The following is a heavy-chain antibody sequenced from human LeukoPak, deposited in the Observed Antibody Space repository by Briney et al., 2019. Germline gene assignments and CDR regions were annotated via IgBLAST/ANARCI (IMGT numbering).Heavy chain of an antibody. CDR1: GYTFTEYY. CDR2: INSNSGDT. Sequence: ASVKVSCEASGYTFTEYYMHWVRQAPGQGLEWMGWINSNSGDTKYARKFQGRVTLTRDTSNSTVYMELRRLRSDDTAVYYCAGPLAAESDYWGLGTLVTVSS. J-gene: IGHJ4*02. V-gene: IGHV1-2*02. CDR3: AGPLAAESDY. D-gene: IGHD6-13*01.